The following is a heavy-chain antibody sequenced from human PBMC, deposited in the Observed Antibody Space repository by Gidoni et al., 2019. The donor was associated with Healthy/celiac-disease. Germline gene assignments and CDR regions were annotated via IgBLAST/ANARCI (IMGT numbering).Heavy chain of an antibody. CDR2: IFSNDEK. Sequence: QVTLKESGPVLVKPTETLTLTCTVSGFSLSNARMGVSWIRQPPGKALEWLAHIFSNDEKSYSTSLKSRLTISKDTSKSQVVLTMTNMDPVDTATYYCARPQPDCSSTSCYRAHVWFDPWGQGTLVTVSS. J-gene: IGHJ5*02. D-gene: IGHD2-2*01. CDR1: GFSLSNARMG. CDR3: ARPQPDCSSTSCYRAHVWFDP. V-gene: IGHV2-26*01.